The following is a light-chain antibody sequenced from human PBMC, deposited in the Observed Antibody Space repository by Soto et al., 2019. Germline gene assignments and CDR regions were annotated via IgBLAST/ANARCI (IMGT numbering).Light chain of an antibody. CDR2: AAS. CDR1: QAIRGD. J-gene: IGKJ1*01. Sequence: AIQMTQFPSSLSASVGDRVTITCRASQAIRGDLAWFQQKPGKAPKLLIYAASSLQSEVPSRFSGSGSASEYTLTISSLQPEDSETYFCLQDFNYPWTFGQGTKVDIK. V-gene: IGKV1-6*01. CDR3: LQDFNYPWT.